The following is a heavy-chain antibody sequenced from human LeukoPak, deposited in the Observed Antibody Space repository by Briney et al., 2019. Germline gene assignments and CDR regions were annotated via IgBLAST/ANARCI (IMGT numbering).Heavy chain of an antibody. V-gene: IGHV4-30-4*08. J-gene: IGHJ5*02. CDR2: IYYSGST. CDR3: ARGYCSSTSCPLDWFDP. Sequence: PSETLSLTCTVSGGSISSGDYYWSWIRQPPGKGLEWIGYIYYSGSTYYNPSLKSRVTISVDTSKNQFSLKLSSVTAADTAVYHCARGYCSSTSCPLDWFDPWGQGTLVTVSS. CDR1: GGSISSGDYY. D-gene: IGHD2-2*01.